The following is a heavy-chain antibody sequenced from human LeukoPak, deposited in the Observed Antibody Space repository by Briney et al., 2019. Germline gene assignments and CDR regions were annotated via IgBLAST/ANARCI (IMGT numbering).Heavy chain of an antibody. CDR2: ISAYNGNT. J-gene: IGHJ4*02. D-gene: IGHD3-3*01. V-gene: IGHV1-18*01. CDR1: GYTFTSYG. Sequence: GASVKVSCKASGYTFTSYGISWVRQAPGQGLEWMGWISAYNGNTNYAQKLQGRVTMTTDTSTSTAYMELRSLRSDDTAVYYCARGHKNYDFWSGPDYWGQGTLVTVSS. CDR3: ARGHKNYDFWSGPDY.